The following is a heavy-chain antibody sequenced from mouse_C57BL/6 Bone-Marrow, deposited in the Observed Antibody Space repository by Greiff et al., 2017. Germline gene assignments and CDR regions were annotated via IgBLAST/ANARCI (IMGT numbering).Heavy chain of an antibody. CDR2: LYPRDGST. CDR3: ARDYGSSYWYFDV. CDR1: GYTFTSYD. V-gene: IGHV1-85*01. J-gene: IGHJ1*03. D-gene: IGHD1-1*01. Sequence: QVQLQQSGPELVKPGASVKLSCKASGYTFTSYDINWVKQRPGQGLEWIGWLYPRDGSTKYNEKFKGKATLTVDTSSSTSYMELRSLTSADSAVYFCARDYGSSYWYFDVWGTGTTVTVSS.